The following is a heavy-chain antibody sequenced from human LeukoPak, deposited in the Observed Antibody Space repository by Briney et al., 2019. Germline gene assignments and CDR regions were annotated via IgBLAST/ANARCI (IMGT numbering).Heavy chain of an antibody. D-gene: IGHD3-22*01. V-gene: IGHV1-69*13. CDR2: IIPIFGTA. Sequence: SVKVSCKASGGTFSSYAISWVRQAPGHGLEWMGGIIPIFGTANYAQKFQGRVTITADESTSTAYMELSSLRSEDTAVYYCARHPTYYYDSSGHMSDYWGQGTLVTVSS. J-gene: IGHJ4*02. CDR3: ARHPTYYYDSSGHMSDY. CDR1: GGTFSSYA.